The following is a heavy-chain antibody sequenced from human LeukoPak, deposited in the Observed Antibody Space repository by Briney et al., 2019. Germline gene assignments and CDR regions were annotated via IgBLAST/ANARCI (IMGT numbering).Heavy chain of an antibody. CDR1: VYTFTNYD. Sequence: GASVTVSFKSSVYTFTNYDINWVRQATGQGLEWMGWMNPNSGNTGYAQKFQGRVTMTRNTSISTAYMELSSLRSEDTAVYYCARVSSSWYSWFDPWGQGTLVTVSS. CDR3: ARVSSSWYSWFDP. CDR2: MNPNSGNT. V-gene: IGHV1-8*01. D-gene: IGHD6-13*01. J-gene: IGHJ5*02.